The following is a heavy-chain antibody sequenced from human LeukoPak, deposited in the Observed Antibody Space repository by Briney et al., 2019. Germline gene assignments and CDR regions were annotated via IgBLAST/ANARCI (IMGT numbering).Heavy chain of an antibody. Sequence: GGSLRLSCAASGFTFSSYGMHWVRQAPGKGLEWVAFIRFDGSDKYYADSVKGRFTIPRDNSKNTLYLQMNSLRAEDTAVYYCARQGGVVPAVDYWGQGTTVTVSS. J-gene: IGHJ4*03. D-gene: IGHD2-2*01. V-gene: IGHV3-30*02. CDR1: GFTFSSYG. CDR3: ARQGGVVPAVDY. CDR2: IRFDGSDK.